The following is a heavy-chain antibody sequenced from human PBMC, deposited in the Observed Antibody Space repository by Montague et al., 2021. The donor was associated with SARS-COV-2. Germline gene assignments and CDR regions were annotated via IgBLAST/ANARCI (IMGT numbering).Heavy chain of an antibody. V-gene: IGHV2-5*02. J-gene: IGHJ3*01. CDR2: IYWDNDK. CDR3: AHQPARPLAFDF. CDR1: GFSLTTKGVG. Sequence: PALVKPTQTLTLTCTFSGFSLTTKGVGVGWIRQPPGGALEWLSLIYWDNDKRYSPSLKSRLAIIRDTSNNQVVLTMTNMAPVDTGTYYCAHQPARPLAFDFWGPGTMVTVSS.